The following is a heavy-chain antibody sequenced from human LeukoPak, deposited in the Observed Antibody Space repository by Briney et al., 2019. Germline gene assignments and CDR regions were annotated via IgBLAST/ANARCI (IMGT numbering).Heavy chain of an antibody. CDR3: APPNDP. CDR2: ISGSGGST. V-gene: IGHV3-23*01. Sequence: GVPLRLSCEASGFTFSSYPMTWFPKAPGKGLEWVSAISGSGGSTYYADSVKGRFTISRDNSKNTLYLQMNSLRAEDTAVYYCAPPNDPWGQGTLVTVSS. J-gene: IGHJ5*02. CDR1: GFTFSSYP.